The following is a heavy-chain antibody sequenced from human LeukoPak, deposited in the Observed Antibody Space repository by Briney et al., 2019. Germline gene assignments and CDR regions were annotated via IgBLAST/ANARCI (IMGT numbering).Heavy chain of an antibody. V-gene: IGHV3-33*01. CDR1: GFTFSSYG. J-gene: IGHJ4*02. CDR3: ARDGQYSSSPFDY. CDR2: IWYDGSNK. D-gene: IGHD6-13*01. Sequence: PGGSLGLSCAASGFTFSSYGMHWVRQAPGKGLEWVAVIWYDGSNKYYADSVKGRFTISRDNSKNTLYLQMNSLRAEDTAVYYCARDGQYSSSPFDYWGQGTLVTVSS.